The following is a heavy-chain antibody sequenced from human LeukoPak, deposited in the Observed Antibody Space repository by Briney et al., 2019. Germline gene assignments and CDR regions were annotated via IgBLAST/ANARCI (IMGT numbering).Heavy chain of an antibody. Sequence: ASVKVSCKASRYTFTIYGISCVRQAPGPGLEWMGWISAYNGNTNYAQKLQGRVTMTTDTSTSTAYMELRSLRSDDTAVYYCARDRASGSFPGALYWGQGTLVTVSS. D-gene: IGHD1-26*01. J-gene: IGHJ4*02. CDR3: ARDRASGSFPGALY. V-gene: IGHV1-18*01. CDR1: RYTFTIYG. CDR2: ISAYNGNT.